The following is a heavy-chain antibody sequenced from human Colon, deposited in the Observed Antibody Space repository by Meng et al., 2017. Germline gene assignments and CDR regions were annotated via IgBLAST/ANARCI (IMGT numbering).Heavy chain of an antibody. V-gene: IGHV4-34*01. CDR1: GGSFSDYY. CDR3: AAQRRSTSYPYY. D-gene: IGHD3-16*01. CDR2: ISHRGTT. Sequence: QVQLQKGGTGSLKPSGALPLTCAGYGGSFSDYYWSWIRQSPGKGLEWIGEISHRGTTNYNPSLKSRVTISLDTSRNQFSLNLTSVTAADTAVYYCAAQRRSTSYPYYWGQGTLVTVSS. J-gene: IGHJ4*02.